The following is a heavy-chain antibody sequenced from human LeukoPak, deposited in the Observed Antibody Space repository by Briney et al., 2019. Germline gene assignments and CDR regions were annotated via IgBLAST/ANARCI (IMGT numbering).Heavy chain of an antibody. CDR2: MSRSGGST. D-gene: IGHD3-10*01. Sequence: GGSLRLSCAASGFTFSDYNMNWVRQVPGKGLESVSYMSRSGGSTYYADSVKGRFIISRDNSKNTLYLQMNSLRAEDTAVYYCAKDGGLWFGELGPLYYFDYWGQGTLVTVSS. CDR3: AKDGGLWFGELGPLYYFDY. J-gene: IGHJ4*02. V-gene: IGHV3-23*01. CDR1: GFTFSDYN.